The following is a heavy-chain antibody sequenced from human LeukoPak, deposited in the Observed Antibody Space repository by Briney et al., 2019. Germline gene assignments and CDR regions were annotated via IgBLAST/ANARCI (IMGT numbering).Heavy chain of an antibody. J-gene: IGHJ5*02. Sequence: SETLSLTCAVYGGSFSGYYWSWIRQPPGKGLEWIGYIYYSGSTNYNPSLKSRVTISVDTSKNQFSLKLSSVTAADTAVYYCARAGLDSSSWYGLNWFDPWGQGTLVTVSS. CDR1: GGSFSGYY. V-gene: IGHV4-59*01. CDR2: IYYSGST. CDR3: ARAGLDSSSWYGLNWFDP. D-gene: IGHD6-13*01.